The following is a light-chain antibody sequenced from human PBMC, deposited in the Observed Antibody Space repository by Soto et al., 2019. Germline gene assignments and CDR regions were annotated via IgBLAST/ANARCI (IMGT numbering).Light chain of an antibody. CDR1: SSNIGAGYD. V-gene: IGLV1-40*01. Sequence: QSVLTQPPSVSGAPGQRVTISCTGSSSNIGAGYDVHWYQQLPGTAPKLLIYGNSNRPSGVPDRFSGSKSGTSASLAITGLQAEDEADYSCQSYDSSLRSVFGGGTQLTVL. CDR3: QSYDSSLRSV. J-gene: IGLJ7*01. CDR2: GNS.